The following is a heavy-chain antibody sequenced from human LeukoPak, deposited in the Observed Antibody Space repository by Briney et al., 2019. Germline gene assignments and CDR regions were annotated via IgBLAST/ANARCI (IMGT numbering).Heavy chain of an antibody. CDR3: ARDRWYYGSGSYGSFDY. J-gene: IGHJ4*02. V-gene: IGHV4-59*12. D-gene: IGHD3-10*01. Sequence: PSETLSLTCTVSGGSISSYYWSWIRQPPGKGLEWIGYIYYSGSTNYNPSLKSRVTMSVDTSKNQFSLKLSSVTAADTAVYYCARDRWYYGSGSYGSFDYWGQGTLVTVSS. CDR2: IYYSGST. CDR1: GGSISSYY.